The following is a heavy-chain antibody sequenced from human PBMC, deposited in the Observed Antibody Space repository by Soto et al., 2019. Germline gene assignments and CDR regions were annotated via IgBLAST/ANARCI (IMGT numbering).Heavy chain of an antibody. V-gene: IGHV1-18*01. CDR2: ISAYNGNT. Sequence: QVQLVQSGAEVKKPGASVKVSCKASGYTFTSYGISWVRQAPGQGLEWMGWISAYNGNTNYAKKLQGRVTMTTDTSTSTAYMELRSLRSDDTAVYYCARDLLEGDYFPNSWFDPWGQGTLVTVSS. J-gene: IGHJ5*02. D-gene: IGHD4-17*01. CDR3: ARDLLEGDYFPNSWFDP. CDR1: GYTFTSYG.